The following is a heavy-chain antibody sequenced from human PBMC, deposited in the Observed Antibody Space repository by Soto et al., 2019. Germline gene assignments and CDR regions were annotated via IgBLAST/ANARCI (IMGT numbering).Heavy chain of an antibody. V-gene: IGHV2-5*02. Sequence: QITLKESGPTLVKPTQTLTLTCTFSGFSLTTSGVGVGWIRQPPGKALECLALIYWDDDKRYSPSLKSRLTIHKDTPKNRVVLTMPTMDPADTATYFCAHRTTTVTWWFDPWGQGTLVTVSS. D-gene: IGHD4-17*01. CDR1: GFSLTTSGVG. CDR3: AHRTTTVTWWFDP. J-gene: IGHJ5*02. CDR2: IYWDDDK.